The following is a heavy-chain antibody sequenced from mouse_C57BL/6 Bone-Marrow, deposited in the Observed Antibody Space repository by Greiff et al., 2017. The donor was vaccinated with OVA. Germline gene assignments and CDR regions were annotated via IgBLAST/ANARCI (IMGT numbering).Heavy chain of an antibody. Sequence: QVQLKESGAELVRPGASVTLSCKASGYTFTDYEMHWVKQTPVHGLEWIGAIDPETGGTAYNQKFKGKAILTADKSSSTAYMELRSLTSEDSAVYYCTREGLGREYWGQGTTLTVSS. D-gene: IGHD4-1*01. J-gene: IGHJ2*01. V-gene: IGHV1-15*01. CDR1: GYTFTDYE. CDR2: IDPETGGT. CDR3: TREGLGREY.